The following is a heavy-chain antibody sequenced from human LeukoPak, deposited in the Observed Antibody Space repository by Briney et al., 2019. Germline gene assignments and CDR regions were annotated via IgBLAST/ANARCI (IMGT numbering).Heavy chain of an antibody. CDR3: ARRTMVRGVIKSNWFDP. D-gene: IGHD3-10*01. CDR2: TYYRSKWYN. J-gene: IGHJ5*02. V-gene: IGHV6-1*01. Sequence: SQTLSLTCAISGDSVSSNSAAWNWIRQSPSRGLEWLGRTYYRSKWYNDYAVSVKSRITINPDTSKNQFSLQLNSVTPEDTAVYYCARRTMVRGVIKSNWFDPWGQETLVTVSS. CDR1: GDSVSSNSAA.